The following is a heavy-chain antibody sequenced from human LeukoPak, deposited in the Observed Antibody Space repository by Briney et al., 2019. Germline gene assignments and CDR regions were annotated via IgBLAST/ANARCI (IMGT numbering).Heavy chain of an antibody. J-gene: IGHJ4*02. CDR2: IWYDESKK. Sequence: PGGSLRLSCATSGFTFNVYGMHWVRQAPGKGLEWVACIWYDESKKDYADSVKGRFTISRDNSKNSLYLQMNSLRAEDTAVYYCARDIEMEWLFYFDYWGQGTLVTVSS. D-gene: IGHD3-3*01. V-gene: IGHV3-33*01. CDR1: GFTFNVYG. CDR3: ARDIEMEWLFYFDY.